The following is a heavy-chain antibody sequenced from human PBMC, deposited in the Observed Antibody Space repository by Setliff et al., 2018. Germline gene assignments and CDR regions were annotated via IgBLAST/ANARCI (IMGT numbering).Heavy chain of an antibody. CDR2: IKQDGSEK. CDR3: TSEYHSGG. CDR1: GFTFSSYW. V-gene: IGHV3-7*01. J-gene: IGHJ4*02. D-gene: IGHD1-26*01. Sequence: PGGSLRLSCAASGFTFSSYWMSWVRQAPGKGLEWVANIKQDGSEKDYVDSVKGRLTISRDNAKKSLYLQMNSLRAEDTAVYYCTSEYHSGGWGQGTLVTVSS.